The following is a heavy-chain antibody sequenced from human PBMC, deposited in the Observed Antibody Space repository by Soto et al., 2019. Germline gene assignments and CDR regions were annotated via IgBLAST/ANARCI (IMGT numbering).Heavy chain of an antibody. J-gene: IGHJ6*02. CDR2: IIPIFGTA. V-gene: IGHV1-69*01. D-gene: IGHD3-10*01. CDR1: GGTFSSYA. Sequence: QVQLVQSGAEVKKPGSSVKVSCKASGGTFSSYAISWVRQAPGQGLEWMGGIIPIFGTANYAQKFEGRVTITAEASTSTAYMDLSSLRSEDTAVYYCARSSNRGVTFGGLYCDYGMDVWGQGTTVTVSS. CDR3: ARSSNRGVTFGGLYCDYGMDV.